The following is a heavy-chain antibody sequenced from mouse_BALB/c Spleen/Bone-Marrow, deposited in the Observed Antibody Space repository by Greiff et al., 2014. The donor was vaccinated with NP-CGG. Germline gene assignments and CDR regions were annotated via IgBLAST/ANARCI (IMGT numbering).Heavy chain of an antibody. Sequence: VHLVESGPGLVAPSQGLSITCTVSGFSLTSYGVHWVRQPPGKGLEWLGVIWAGGSTNYNSTLMSRLTISKDNSKSQVFLKMNSLQTDDTAMYYCARYYYGFLDYWGQGTTLTVSS. D-gene: IGHD1-2*01. V-gene: IGHV2-9*02. CDR1: GFSLTSYG. CDR3: ARYYYGFLDY. CDR2: IWAGGST. J-gene: IGHJ2*01.